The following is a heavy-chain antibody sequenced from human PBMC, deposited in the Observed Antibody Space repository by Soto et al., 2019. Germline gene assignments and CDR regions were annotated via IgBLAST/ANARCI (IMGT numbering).Heavy chain of an antibody. CDR3: ARDFGSPVLRFSPPLLY. D-gene: IGHD3-3*01. V-gene: IGHV4-30-4*01. CDR1: GGSISSGDYY. Sequence: SETLSLTCTVSGGSISSGDYYWSWIRQPPGKGLEWIGYIYYSGSTYYNPSLKSRVTISVDTSKNQFSLKLSSVTAADTAVYYCARDFGSPVLRFSPPLLYWGQGTLVTVSS. CDR2: IYYSGST. J-gene: IGHJ4*02.